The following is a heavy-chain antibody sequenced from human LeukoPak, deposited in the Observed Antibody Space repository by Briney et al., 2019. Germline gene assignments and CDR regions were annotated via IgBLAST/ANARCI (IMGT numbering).Heavy chain of an antibody. D-gene: IGHD2-2*01. CDR2: IRYDGSNK. CDR3: AHQYQLLWSYYYYGMDV. CDR1: GFTFSSYG. V-gene: IGHV3-30*02. J-gene: IGHJ6*02. Sequence: PGGSLRLSCAASGFTFSSYGMHWVRQAPGKGLEWVAFIRYDGSNKYYADSVKGRFTISRDNSKNTLYLQMNSLRAEDTAVYYCAHQYQLLWSYYYYGMDVWGQGTTVTVSS.